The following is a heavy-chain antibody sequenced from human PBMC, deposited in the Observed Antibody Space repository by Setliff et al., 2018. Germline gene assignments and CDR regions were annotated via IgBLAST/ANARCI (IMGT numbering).Heavy chain of an antibody. CDR1: GFTFSSYA. D-gene: IGHD4-4*01. J-gene: IGHJ6*03. CDR3: ARGQAPLTTVTPNGDYYYYMDV. V-gene: IGHV3-23*01. Sequence: GSLRLSCAASGFTFSSYAMSWVRQAPGKGLEWVSAISGSGGYNTYYADSVKGRFTISRDNAKNSLYLQMNSLRAEDTAVYYCARGQAPLTTVTPNGDYYYYMDVWGKGTTVTVSS. CDR2: ISGSGGYNT.